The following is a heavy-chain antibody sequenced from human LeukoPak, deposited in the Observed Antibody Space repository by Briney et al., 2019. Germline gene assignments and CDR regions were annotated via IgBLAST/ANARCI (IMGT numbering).Heavy chain of an antibody. Sequence: GGSLRLSCAASGFTFSSYSMNWVRQAPGKGLEWVSSISSSSSYIYYADSVKGRLTISRDNAKNSLYLQMNSLRAEDTAVYYCARDKDRGWFDPWGQGTLVTVSS. CDR2: ISSSSSYI. J-gene: IGHJ5*02. CDR1: GFTFSSYS. V-gene: IGHV3-21*01. CDR3: ARDKDRGWFDP.